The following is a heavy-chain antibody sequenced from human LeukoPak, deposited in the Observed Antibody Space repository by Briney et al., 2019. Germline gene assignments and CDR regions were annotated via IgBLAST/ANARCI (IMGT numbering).Heavy chain of an antibody. CDR3: AWGGDYFDF. D-gene: IGHD3-16*01. J-gene: IGHJ4*02. CDR2: IKSKANGETT. Sequence: GGSLKLSCSASGFTFSDAWMGWVRQAPGKGLEWVGRIKSKANGETTHFAAPVKGRFTTSRDDSKNTLYLQMNGLKTEDTAVYYCAWGGDYFDFWGRGTLVTVSS. CDR1: GFTFSDAW. V-gene: IGHV3-15*01.